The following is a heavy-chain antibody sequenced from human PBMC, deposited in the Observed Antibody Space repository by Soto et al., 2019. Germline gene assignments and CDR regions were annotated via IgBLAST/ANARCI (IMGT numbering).Heavy chain of an antibody. Sequence: GGSLRLSCAASGFTCSRYAMSWVRQAPGKGLEWVSAISGSGGSTYYADSVKGRFTISRDNSKNTLYLQMNSLRAEDTAVYYCAKDPLRAGSWYSDYWGQGTLVTVSS. D-gene: IGHD6-13*01. J-gene: IGHJ4*02. CDR3: AKDPLRAGSWYSDY. CDR1: GFTCSRYA. CDR2: ISGSGGST. V-gene: IGHV3-23*01.